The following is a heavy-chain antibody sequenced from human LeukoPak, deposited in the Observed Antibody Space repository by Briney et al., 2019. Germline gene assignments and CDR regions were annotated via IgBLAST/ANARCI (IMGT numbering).Heavy chain of an antibody. CDR2: ISGSGGST. Sequence: GGSLRLSCAASGFTFSSYAMSWVRQAPGKGLEWVSAISGSGGSTYYADSVKGRFTISRDNSKNTLYLQMNSLRAEDTAVYYCAKDLYPIGSGYYYLHFDYWGQGTLVTVSS. CDR1: GFTFSSYA. V-gene: IGHV3-23*01. D-gene: IGHD3-22*01. CDR3: AKDLYPIGSGYYYLHFDY. J-gene: IGHJ4*02.